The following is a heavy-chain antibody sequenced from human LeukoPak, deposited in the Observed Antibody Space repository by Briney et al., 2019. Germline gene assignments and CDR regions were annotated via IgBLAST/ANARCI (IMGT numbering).Heavy chain of an antibody. CDR3: ARDYYGSGSYYSSAMIDY. CDR2: ISAYNGNT. J-gene: IGHJ4*02. CDR1: GYTFTSYY. Sequence: ASVKVSCKASGYTFTSYYMHWVRQAPGQGLEWMGWISAYNGNTNYAQKLQGRVTMTTDTSTSTAYMELRSLRSDDTAVYYCARDYYGSGSYYSSAMIDYWGQGTLVTVSS. D-gene: IGHD3-10*01. V-gene: IGHV1-18*04.